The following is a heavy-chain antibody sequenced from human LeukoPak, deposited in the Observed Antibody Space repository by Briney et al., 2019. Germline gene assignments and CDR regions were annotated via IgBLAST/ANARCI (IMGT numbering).Heavy chain of an antibody. CDR1: GGSISSGGYS. Sequence: SQTLSLTCTVSGGSISSGGYSWSWIRQPPGKGLEWIGDIFHSGNTYYNPSPKSRVTISVDTSKNQFSLNLSSVTAADTAVYYCARSDSGYDSGDYWGQGTLVTVSS. CDR2: IFHSGNT. V-gene: IGHV4-30-2*02. CDR3: ARSDSGYDSGDY. J-gene: IGHJ4*02. D-gene: IGHD5-12*01.